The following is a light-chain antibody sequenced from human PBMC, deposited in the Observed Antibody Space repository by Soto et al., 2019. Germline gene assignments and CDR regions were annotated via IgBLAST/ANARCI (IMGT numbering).Light chain of an antibody. CDR1: QAITNY. Sequence: DIEMTQSPSSLSASVGGSVTITCRASQAITNYLAWYQQKPGKVPQLLIYAASTLQSGVPSRFSGGGSGTDFTLTISSLQPEDVATYYCQKYRSFGGGTKVDIK. J-gene: IGKJ4*01. V-gene: IGKV1-27*01. CDR3: QKYRS. CDR2: AAS.